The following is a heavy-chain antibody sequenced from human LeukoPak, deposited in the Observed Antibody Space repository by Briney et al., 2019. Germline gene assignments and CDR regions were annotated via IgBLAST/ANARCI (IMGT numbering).Heavy chain of an antibody. V-gene: IGHV4-34*01. J-gene: IGHJ6*03. CDR3: ARVSRMVRGFGQYYYYYYMDV. D-gene: IGHD3-10*01. CDR2: INHSGST. Sequence: SETLSLTCAVYGGSFSGYYWSWIRQPPGKGLEWIGEINHSGSTNYNPSLKSRVTILVDTSKNQFSLKLSSVTAADTAVYYCARVSRMVRGFGQYYYYYYMDVWGKGTTVTVSS. CDR1: GGSFSGYY.